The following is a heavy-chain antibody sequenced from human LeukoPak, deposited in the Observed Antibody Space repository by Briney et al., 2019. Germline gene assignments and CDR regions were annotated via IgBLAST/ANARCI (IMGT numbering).Heavy chain of an antibody. V-gene: IGHV4-4*07. J-gene: IGHJ2*01. CDR3: AGVSRRGYKAWSFDL. CDR2: IEPSRNT. CDR1: GCSISSYY. Sequence: ANTLPLTCTASGCSISSYYWIWIRQPAGKGLEWMGRIEPSRNTNYQPPLNNRVTISIDTSKNQSSLKQSAVTAADAAGYYCAGVSRRGYKAWSFDLWGRGTMVTVSS. D-gene: IGHD1-14*01.